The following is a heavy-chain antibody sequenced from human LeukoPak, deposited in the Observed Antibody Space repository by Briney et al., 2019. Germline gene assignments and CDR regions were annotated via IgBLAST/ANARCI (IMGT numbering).Heavy chain of an antibody. CDR3: AREGRGRARYDFWSLTQYYYHGMDV. CDR2: IYTSGST. Sequence: SETLSLTCTVSGGSISSYYWSWIRQPAGKGLEWIGRIYTSGSTNYNPSLKSRVTMSVDTSKNQFSLKLSSVTAADTAVYYCAREGRGRARYDFWSLTQYYYHGMDVWGQGTLVTVSS. D-gene: IGHD3-3*01. J-gene: IGHJ6*02. V-gene: IGHV4-4*07. CDR1: GGSISSYY.